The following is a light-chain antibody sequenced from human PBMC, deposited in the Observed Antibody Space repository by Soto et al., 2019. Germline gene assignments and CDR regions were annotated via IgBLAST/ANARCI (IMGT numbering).Light chain of an antibody. V-gene: IGLV2-8*01. Sequence: VLTQPPSASGSPGQSVTISCTGTSSDVGGYNYVSWYQQHPGKAPKLMIYEVSERPSGVPDRFSGSKSSNTASLTVSGLQAEDEADYYCSSYAGSNNFVFGTGTKVTVL. CDR3: SSYAGSNNFV. CDR2: EVS. CDR1: SSDVGGYNY. J-gene: IGLJ1*01.